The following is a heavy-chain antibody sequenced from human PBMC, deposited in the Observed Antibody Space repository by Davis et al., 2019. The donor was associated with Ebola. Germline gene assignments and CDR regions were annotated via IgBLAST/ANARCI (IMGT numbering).Heavy chain of an antibody. V-gene: IGHV3-7*04. J-gene: IGHJ5*02. CDR1: GFTFPDYW. D-gene: IGHD3-3*01. CDR2: IKGDGSEA. Sequence: GESLKISCGASGFTFPDYWMSWVRQAPGKGLEWVANIKGDGSEAYYVDSVKGRFTISRDNANNALYLQLRSLRVDDTAVYYCARGHRAYGVVTWFEHWGQGAPVTVSS. CDR3: ARGHRAYGVVTWFEH.